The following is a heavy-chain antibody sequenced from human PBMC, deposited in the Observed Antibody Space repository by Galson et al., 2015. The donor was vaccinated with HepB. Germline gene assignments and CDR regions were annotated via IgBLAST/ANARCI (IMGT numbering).Heavy chain of an antibody. D-gene: IGHD3-3*01. J-gene: IGHJ6*02. V-gene: IGHV3-30*04. CDR3: ATDFWSGYLRLYYYYGMDV. Sequence: SLRLSCAASGFTFSTYALHWVRQAPGKGLEWVAVISFDGTYEYYGDSVRGRFTISRDNSKNTLYLQMNSLRSEDTAVYYCATDFWSGYLRLYYYYGMDVWGQGTTVTVSS. CDR1: GFTFSTYA. CDR2: ISFDGTYE.